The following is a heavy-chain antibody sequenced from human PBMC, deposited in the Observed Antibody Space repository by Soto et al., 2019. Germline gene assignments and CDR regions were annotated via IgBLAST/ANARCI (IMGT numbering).Heavy chain of an antibody. V-gene: IGHV3-23*01. CDR1: GFTFSTYA. CDR3: VKSVNYIISGIDY. Sequence: GGSLRLSCAASGFTFSTYAMSWVRQAPGKGLEWVSVISNTGGSTYYADSVKGRFTVSRDNSENMLYLQMNSLRAEDTAIYYCVKSVNYIISGIDYWGQGTLVTVSS. J-gene: IGHJ4*02. CDR2: ISNTGGST. D-gene: IGHD3-10*01.